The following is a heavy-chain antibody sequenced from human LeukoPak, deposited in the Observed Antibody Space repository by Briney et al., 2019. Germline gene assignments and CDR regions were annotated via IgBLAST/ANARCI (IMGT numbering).Heavy chain of an antibody. J-gene: IGHJ6*03. CDR3: ARQIRDEGSYYYYYMDV. V-gene: IGHV4-34*01. CDR1: GFTFDDYG. D-gene: IGHD3-10*01. Sequence: GSLRLSCAASGFTFDDYGMSWVRQAPGKGLEWIGEIYHSGSTNYNPSLKSRVTISVDKSKNQFSLKLSSVTAADTAVYYCARQIRDEGSYYYYYMDVWGKGTTVTISS. CDR2: IYHSGST.